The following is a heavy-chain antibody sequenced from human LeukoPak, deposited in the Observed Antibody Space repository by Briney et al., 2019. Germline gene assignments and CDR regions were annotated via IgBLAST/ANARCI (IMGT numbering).Heavy chain of an antibody. CDR2: MNPNSGGT. CDR1: GYTFTAFD. CDR3: ARKVAAAADNIPPYYYYYGMDV. Sequence: VASVKVSCKASGYTFTAFDINWVRQATGQGLEWMGWMNPNSGGTNYAQKFQGRVTMTRDTSISTAYMELSRLRSDDTAVYYCARKVAAAADNIPPYYYYYGMDVWGQGTTVTVSS. J-gene: IGHJ6*02. V-gene: IGHV1-2*02. D-gene: IGHD6-13*01.